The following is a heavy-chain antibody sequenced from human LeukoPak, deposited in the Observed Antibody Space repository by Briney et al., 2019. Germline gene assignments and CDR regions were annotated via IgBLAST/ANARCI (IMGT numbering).Heavy chain of an antibody. CDR3: ARDPYSSSWDYFDY. V-gene: IGHV3-11*04. CDR2: ISSSGSTI. J-gene: IGHJ4*02. Sequence: PGGSLRLSCAASGFTFSDYYMSWIRQAPGKGLEWVSYISSSGSTIYYADSVKGRFTISRDNAKNSLYLQVNSLRAEDTAVYYCARDPYSSSWDYFDYWGQGTPVTASS. CDR1: GFTFSDYY. D-gene: IGHD6-13*01.